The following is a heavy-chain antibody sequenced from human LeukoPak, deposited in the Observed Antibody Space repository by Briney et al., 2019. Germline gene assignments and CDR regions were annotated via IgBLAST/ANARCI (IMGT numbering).Heavy chain of an antibody. CDR3: AKGTGDTAYYFDF. J-gene: IGHJ4*02. Sequence: GGSLRLSCAASGFTFSSYGMHWVRQAPGKGLEWVAVILSDGSKEFYTDSVKGRFTISRDNSKNTLYLQMSGLRAEDTAIYYCAKGTGDTAYYFDFWGQGVLVTVSS. V-gene: IGHV3-33*06. CDR2: ILSDGSKE. D-gene: IGHD7-27*01. CDR1: GFTFSSYG.